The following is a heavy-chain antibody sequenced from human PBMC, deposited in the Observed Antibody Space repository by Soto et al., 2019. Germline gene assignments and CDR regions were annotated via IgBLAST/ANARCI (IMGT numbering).Heavy chain of an antibody. Sequence: GGSLRLSCAASGFTFCSSGMSWVRQAPGKGLVWVSRINTDGSSTSYAGSVKGRFTISRDNAKNTLWLQMNSLRADDTAVYYCARAVGSNNAFNIWGQGTMVTVSS. J-gene: IGHJ3*02. CDR3: ARAVGSNNAFNI. D-gene: IGHD1-26*01. CDR2: INTDGSST. CDR1: GFTFCSSG. V-gene: IGHV3-74*01.